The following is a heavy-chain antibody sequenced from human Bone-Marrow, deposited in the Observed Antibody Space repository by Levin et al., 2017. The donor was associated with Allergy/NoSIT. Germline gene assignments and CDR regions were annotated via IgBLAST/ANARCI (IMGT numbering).Heavy chain of an antibody. CDR3: GRDVEGVGATPFYYYYAMDV. D-gene: IGHD1-26*01. CDR2: ISAHTGNT. CDR1: GYTFINYG. Sequence: PGESLKISCKASGYTFINYGIRWVRQAPGQGLEWMGWISAHTGNTNYAEKFQGRVTMTTDTSTSTAYMELRSLRSDDTAVYYCGRDVEGVGATPFYYYYAMDVWGQGTTVTVSS. V-gene: IGHV1-18*01. J-gene: IGHJ6*02.